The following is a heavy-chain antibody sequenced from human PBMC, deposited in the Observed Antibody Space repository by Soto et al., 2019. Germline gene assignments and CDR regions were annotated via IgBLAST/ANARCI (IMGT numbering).Heavy chain of an antibody. J-gene: IGHJ4*02. Sequence: EVQLVESGGGLVQPGRSLRLSCAASGFIFDDYAMHWVRQAPGKGLEWVSSISWHSGTIVYADSVKGRFTISRDNAKNSLYLQMNSLRTVDTAFYYCTKGRSTSCFAPVDYWGQGTRVTFSS. D-gene: IGHD2-2*01. CDR3: TKGRSTSCFAPVDY. CDR1: GFIFDDYA. V-gene: IGHV3-9*01. CDR2: ISWHSGTI.